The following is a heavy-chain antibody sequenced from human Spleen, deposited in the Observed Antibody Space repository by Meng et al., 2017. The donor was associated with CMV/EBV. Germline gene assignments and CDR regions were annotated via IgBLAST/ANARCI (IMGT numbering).Heavy chain of an antibody. CDR2: IIPILGIA. J-gene: IGHJ6*02. CDR1: GGTFSRYS. Sequence: SGNVSCKASGGTFSRYSISWVRQAPGQGLEWMGSIIPILGIANHAQKFQGRVTITADKSTSMAYMDLSSLRSADTAVYYCARETKDDYNYNGMDVWGQGTTVTVSS. CDR3: ARETKDDYNYNGMDV. V-gene: IGHV1-69*04.